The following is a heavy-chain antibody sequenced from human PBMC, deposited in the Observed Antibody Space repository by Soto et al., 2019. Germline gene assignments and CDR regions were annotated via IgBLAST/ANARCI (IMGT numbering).Heavy chain of an antibody. CDR1: GFTFSSYG. Sequence: GGSLRLSCAASGFTFSSYGMTWVRQAPGKGLEWVSFSSATGAGTYYADSVKGRFTISRDNSKNTLYLQMASLRADDTAVYYCAKDRRAGGNYGFYSDFWGQGALVTVSS. CDR3: AKDRRAGGNYGFYSDF. J-gene: IGHJ4*02. V-gene: IGHV3-23*01. D-gene: IGHD1-7*01. CDR2: SSATGAGT.